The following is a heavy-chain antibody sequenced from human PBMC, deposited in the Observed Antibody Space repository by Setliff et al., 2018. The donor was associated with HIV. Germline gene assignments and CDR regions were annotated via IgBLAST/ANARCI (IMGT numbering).Heavy chain of an antibody. D-gene: IGHD3-22*01. CDR1: GASIRGHY. V-gene: IGHV4-59*08. J-gene: IGHJ3*02. CDR3: ARSLVPSGYYYGRHAFDI. Sequence: SETLSLTCSVSGASIRGHYWSWIRQSPGKGLEWIGNIYYNGNTNYNPSFKSRVTISVDTSKNQFSLRVNSVTAADTAVYYCARSLVPSGYYYGRHAFDIWGQGTKVTVSS. CDR2: IYYNGNT.